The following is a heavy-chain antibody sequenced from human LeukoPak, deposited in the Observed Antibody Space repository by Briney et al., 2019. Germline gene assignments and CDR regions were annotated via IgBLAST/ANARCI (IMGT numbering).Heavy chain of an antibody. CDR1: GFTFTSSA. CDR2: ISGRSGTT. V-gene: IGHV3-23*01. Sequence: GGSLRLSCVASGFTFTSSAMSWVRQAPGKGLEWVSAISGRSGTTYYADSVKGRFTISRDNSKNTLYLQMNSLRAEDTAVYYCARSTYYYYMDVWGKGTTVTVSS. J-gene: IGHJ6*03. CDR3: ARSTYYYYMDV.